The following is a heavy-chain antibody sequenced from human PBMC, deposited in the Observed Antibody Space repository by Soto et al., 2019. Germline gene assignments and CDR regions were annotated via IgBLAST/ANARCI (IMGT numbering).Heavy chain of an antibody. D-gene: IGHD2-15*01. CDR3: AKDYCSGGSCYREYFQH. Sequence: GGSLRLSCAACGFTFSSYAMSWVRQAPGKGLEWVSAISGSGGSTYYADSAKGRFTISRDNSKNTLYLQMNSLRAEDTAVYYCAKDYCSGGSCYREYFQHWGQGTLVTVS. V-gene: IGHV3-23*01. J-gene: IGHJ1*01. CDR1: GFTFSSYA. CDR2: ISGSGGST.